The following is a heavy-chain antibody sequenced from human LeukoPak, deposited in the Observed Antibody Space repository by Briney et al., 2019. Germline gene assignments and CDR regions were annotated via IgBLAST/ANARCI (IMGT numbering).Heavy chain of an antibody. CDR2: MNPNSGST. Sequence: ASVKVSCKASGYTFTSYDINWVRQAPGQGLEWMGWMNPNSGSTGYAQKFQGSVTMTRNTSISTAYMELSSLRSEDTSVYYCARGSGYYPFDYWGQGTLVTVSS. CDR1: GYTFTSYD. D-gene: IGHD3-22*01. CDR3: ARGSGYYPFDY. J-gene: IGHJ4*02. V-gene: IGHV1-8*01.